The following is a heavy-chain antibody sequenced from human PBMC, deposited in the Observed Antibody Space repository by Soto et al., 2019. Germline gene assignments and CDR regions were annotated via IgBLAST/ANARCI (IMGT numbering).Heavy chain of an antibody. CDR2: INPSGGST. D-gene: IGHD2-8*01. Sequence: EASVKVSCKASGYTFTSYYMHWVRQAPGQGLEWMGIINPSGGSTSYAQKFQGRVTMTRDTSTSTVYMELSSLRSEDTAVYYCARAEGGGCMLCDYYYYGMDVWGQGTTVTVSS. J-gene: IGHJ6*02. V-gene: IGHV1-46*01. CDR1: GYTFTSYY. CDR3: ARAEGGGCMLCDYYYYGMDV.